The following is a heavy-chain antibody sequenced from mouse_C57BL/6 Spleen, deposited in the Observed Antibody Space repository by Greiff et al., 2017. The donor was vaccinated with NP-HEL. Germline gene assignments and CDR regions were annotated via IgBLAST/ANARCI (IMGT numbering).Heavy chain of an antibody. D-gene: IGHD1-1*01. CDR2: IHPNSGST. J-gene: IGHJ3*01. CDR1: GYTFTSYW. CDR3: AYYGSTWFAY. Sequence: QVQLKQPGAELVKPGASVKLSCKASGYTFTSYWMHWVKQRPGQGLEWIGMIHPNSGSTNYNEKFKSKATLTVDKSSSTAYMQLSSLTSEDSAVYYCAYYGSTWFAYWGQGTLVTVSA. V-gene: IGHV1-64*01.